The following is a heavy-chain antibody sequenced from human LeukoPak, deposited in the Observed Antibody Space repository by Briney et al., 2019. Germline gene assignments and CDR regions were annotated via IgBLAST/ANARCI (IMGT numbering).Heavy chain of an antibody. V-gene: IGHV3-7*05. CDR3: VRDCGFHTFDY. Sequence: PGGSLRLSCAASGFTFSGYWMTWVRQAPGKGLEYVVNIKEDGSEKYYVDSVKGRFTISRDNTKNSLYLQMSSLRGDDTAVDYCVRDCGFHTFDYWGQGTLVTVSS. CDR1: GFTFSGYW. J-gene: IGHJ4*02. D-gene: IGHD2-21*01. CDR2: IKEDGSEK.